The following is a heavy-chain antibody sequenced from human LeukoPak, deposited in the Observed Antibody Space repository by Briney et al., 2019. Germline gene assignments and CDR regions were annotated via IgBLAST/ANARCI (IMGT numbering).Heavy chain of an antibody. Sequence: LSLTCAVYGGSFSGYYWSWIRQAPGKGLEWVGFIRSKAYGGTTEYAASVKGRFTISRDDSKSIAYLQMNSLKTEDTAVYYCTREGSSSWYNWFDPWGQGTLVTVSS. CDR2: IRSKAYGGTT. CDR1: GGSFSGYY. D-gene: IGHD6-13*01. J-gene: IGHJ5*02. CDR3: TREGSSSWYNWFDP. V-gene: IGHV3-49*03.